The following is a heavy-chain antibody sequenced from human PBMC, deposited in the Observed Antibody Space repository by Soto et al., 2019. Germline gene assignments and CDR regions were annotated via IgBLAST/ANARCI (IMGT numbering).Heavy chain of an antibody. D-gene: IGHD6-6*01. Sequence: SETLSLTCTVSGGSISSGGYYWSWIRQYPGKGLEWIGYIYYSGSTYYNPSLKSRVTISVDTSKNQFSLKLSSVTAADTAVYYCARDREYSSSDYYYYYMDVWGKGTTVTVSS. CDR3: ARDREYSSSDYYYYYMDV. J-gene: IGHJ6*03. CDR1: GGSISSGGYY. V-gene: IGHV4-31*03. CDR2: IYYSGST.